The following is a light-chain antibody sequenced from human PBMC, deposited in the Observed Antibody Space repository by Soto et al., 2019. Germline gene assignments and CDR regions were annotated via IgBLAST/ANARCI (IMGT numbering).Light chain of an antibody. Sequence: AIQMTQSPFSLSASVGDRVTITCRASQDIRDEVGWYQQKPGKAPKLLISAASNLQSGVPSRFSGSGSATDFTLTISSLQPEDFATYYCLQDYGYPRTFGQGTKVESK. CDR3: LQDYGYPRT. CDR2: AAS. J-gene: IGKJ1*01. CDR1: QDIRDE. V-gene: IGKV1-6*01.